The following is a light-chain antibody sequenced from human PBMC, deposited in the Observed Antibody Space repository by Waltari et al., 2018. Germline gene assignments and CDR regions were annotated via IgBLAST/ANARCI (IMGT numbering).Light chain of an antibody. CDR1: SSDIGGYNY. Sequence: QSALTQPPSASGSPGQSVTISCTGTSSDIGGYNYVSWYQQHPGKAPKLMIYEVTERTSGVPDRFSGSKSGNTASLTVSGLRTEDEADYYCTSYSGSDTVIFGGGTKLTVL. CDR2: EVT. J-gene: IGLJ2*01. V-gene: IGLV2-8*01. CDR3: TSYSGSDTVI.